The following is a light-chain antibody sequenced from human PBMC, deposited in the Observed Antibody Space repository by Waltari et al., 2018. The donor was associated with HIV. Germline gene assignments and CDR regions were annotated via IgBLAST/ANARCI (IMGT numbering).Light chain of an antibody. J-gene: IGLJ1*01. V-gene: IGLV1-40*01. CDR3: QSYDSSLSAYV. Sequence: QSVLTQPPSVSGAPGQRVTISCTGSSSNIGAGYDVNWYHQLPGTAPKLLIYGNSNRPSGVPDRFSGSKSGTSASLAITGLQAEDEADYYCQSYDSSLSAYVFGTGTKVTVL. CDR2: GNS. CDR1: SSNIGAGYD.